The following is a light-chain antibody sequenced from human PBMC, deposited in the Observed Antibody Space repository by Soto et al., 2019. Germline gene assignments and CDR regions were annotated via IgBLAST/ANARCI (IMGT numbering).Light chain of an antibody. CDR2: GAS. CDR1: QSVSNNY. J-gene: IGKJ1*01. Sequence: IVFTKSPGTLFLSPGERATLSCRASQSVSNNYLAWYQQKPGQAPRLLIYGASNRVTGIPDRFSGSGSGTDFTLTISRLEPEDFAVYYCQQYGSSGTCGQGTKGDI. V-gene: IGKV3-20*01. CDR3: QQYGSSGT.